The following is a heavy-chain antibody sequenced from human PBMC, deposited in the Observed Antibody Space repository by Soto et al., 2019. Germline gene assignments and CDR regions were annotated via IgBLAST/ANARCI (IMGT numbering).Heavy chain of an antibody. J-gene: IGHJ6*03. V-gene: IGHV4-59*01. Sequence: SETLSLTCTVSGGSISSYYWSWIRQPPGKGLEWIGYIYYSGSTNYNPSLKSRVTISVDTSKKQFSLKLSSVTAADTAVYYCARAGSWYEYYYYYMDVWGKGTTVTVSS. CDR3: ARAGSWYEYYYYYMDV. CDR1: GGSISSYY. CDR2: IYYSGST. D-gene: IGHD6-13*01.